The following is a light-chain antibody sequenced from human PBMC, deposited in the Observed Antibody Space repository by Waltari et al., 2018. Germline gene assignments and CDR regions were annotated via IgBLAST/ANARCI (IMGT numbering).Light chain of an antibody. Sequence: DIQMTQSPSSLSASVGDRVTITRSASQGVTNWLAWYQQKPGKAPKLLIYRASNLVTGFPSRFSGSGSGTHFTLTISSLQPEDLGTYYCQQHDTSPFNFGQGTKVEIK. CDR2: RAS. V-gene: IGKV1-33*01. CDR1: QGVTNW. J-gene: IGKJ2*01. CDR3: QQHDTSPFN.